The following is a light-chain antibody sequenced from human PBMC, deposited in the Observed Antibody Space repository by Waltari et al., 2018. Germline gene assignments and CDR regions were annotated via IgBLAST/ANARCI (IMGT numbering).Light chain of an antibody. CDR1: QGISSC. V-gene: IGKV1-12*01. J-gene: IGKJ4*01. Sequence: DIQMTQSPSSLSASVGDRVTITCRASQGISSCLAWYQQKPGKAPELLIYAASSFQSGVPSRFSGRGSGTDFTLTISSLQPEDFATYYCQQADRLPLTFGGGTKVEIK. CDR2: AAS. CDR3: QQADRLPLT.